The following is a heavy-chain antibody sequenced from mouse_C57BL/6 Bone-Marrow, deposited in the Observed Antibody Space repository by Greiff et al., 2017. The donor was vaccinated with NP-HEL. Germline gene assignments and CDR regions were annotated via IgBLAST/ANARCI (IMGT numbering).Heavy chain of an antibody. V-gene: IGHV1-4*01. J-gene: IGHJ3*01. CDR1: GYTFTSYT. Sequence: VHLVESGADLARPGASVKMSCKASGYTFTSYTMHWVKQRPGQGLEWIGYINPSSGYTKYNQKFKDKATLTADKSSSTAYMKLSRLTSEDSADYCGTGKGDYYGSSPFANWGRGALVTVYA. D-gene: IGHD1-1*01. CDR3: TGKGDYYGSSPFAN. CDR2: INPSSGYT.